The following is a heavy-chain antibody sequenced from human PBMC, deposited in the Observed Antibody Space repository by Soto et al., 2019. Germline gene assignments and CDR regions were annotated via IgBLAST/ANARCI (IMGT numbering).Heavy chain of an antibody. D-gene: IGHD3-22*01. CDR2: IYYSGST. J-gene: IGHJ4*02. V-gene: IGHV4-31*03. CDR3: ARTYYYDSSGYWSHFDY. CDR1: GGSISSGGYY. Sequence: PSETLSLTCTVSGGSISSGGYYWSWIRQHPGKGLEWIGYIYYSGSTYCNPSLKSRVTISVDTSKNQFSLKLSSVTAADTAVYYCARTYYYDSSGYWSHFDYWGQGTLVTVS.